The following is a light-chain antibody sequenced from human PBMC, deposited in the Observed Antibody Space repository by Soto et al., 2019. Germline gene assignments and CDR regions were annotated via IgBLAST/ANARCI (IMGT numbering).Light chain of an antibody. CDR3: QQYYSYPPYT. Sequence: AIRMTQSPSSLSASTGDRVTITCRASQGISSYLAWYQQKPGKAPKLLIYAASTLQSGVPSRFSGSGSGTDFTLTISCRQSEDVATYYCQQYYSYPPYTCGQGTKLEIK. V-gene: IGKV1-8*01. CDR2: AAS. J-gene: IGKJ2*01. CDR1: QGISSY.